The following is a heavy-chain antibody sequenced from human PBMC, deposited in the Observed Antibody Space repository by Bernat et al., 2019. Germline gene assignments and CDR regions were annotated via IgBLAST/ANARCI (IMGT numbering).Heavy chain of an antibody. CDR3: ASQGGYSSSFGAFDI. J-gene: IGHJ3*02. Sequence: EVRLVESGGGLVQPGGSLRLSCAASGFTFSAYWMSWVRQAPGKGLEWVANIKQDGSEKYYVDSVKGRFTISRDNAKNSLYLQMNSLRAEDTAVYYCASQGGYSSSFGAFDIWGQGTMVTVSS. D-gene: IGHD6-13*01. CDR1: GFTFSAYW. CDR2: IKQDGSEK. V-gene: IGHV3-7*02.